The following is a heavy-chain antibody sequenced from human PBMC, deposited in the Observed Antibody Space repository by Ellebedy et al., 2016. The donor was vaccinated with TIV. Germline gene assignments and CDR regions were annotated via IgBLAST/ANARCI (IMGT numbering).Heavy chain of an antibody. Sequence: GGSLRLXXAASGFPFSSYAMSWVRQPPGKGLVWVSSISDSGGNTYYADSVRGRFTFSRDNSKNTLYPQMNSLRAEDTAVYYCAKGWLGAGAGTDFDYWGRGTLVTVSS. D-gene: IGHD6-13*01. J-gene: IGHJ4*02. V-gene: IGHV3-23*01. CDR1: GFPFSSYA. CDR3: AKGWLGAGAGTDFDY. CDR2: ISDSGGNT.